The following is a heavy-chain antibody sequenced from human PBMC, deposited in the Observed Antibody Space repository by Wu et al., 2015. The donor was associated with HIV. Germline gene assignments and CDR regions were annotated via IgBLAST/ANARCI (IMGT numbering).Heavy chain of an antibody. V-gene: IGHV1-2*02. CDR2: INPNSGGT. CDR3: ARKHEHGAFWRDAFDI. D-gene: IGHD3-3*01. J-gene: IGHJ3*02. CDR1: GYTFTGYY. Sequence: QVQLVQSGVEVKKPGASVKVSCKASGYTFTGYYMHWVRQAPGQGLEWMGWINPNSGGTNYAQKFQGRVTMTRGTSISTAYMELSRLRSDDTAVYYCARKHEHGAFWRDAFDIWGQGTMVTVSS.